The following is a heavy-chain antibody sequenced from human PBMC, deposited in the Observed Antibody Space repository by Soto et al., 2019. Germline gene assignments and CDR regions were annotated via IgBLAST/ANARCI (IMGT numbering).Heavy chain of an antibody. CDR2: ISWNSGSI. CDR3: AKDEGYQLLSSFDY. Sequence: EVQLVESGGGLVQPGRSLRLSCAASGFTFDDYAMHWVRQAPGKGLEWVSGISWNSGSIGYADSVKGRFTISRDNAKNSLYLQMNSLRAEDTALYYCAKDEGYQLLSSFDYWGQGTLVTVSS. V-gene: IGHV3-9*01. J-gene: IGHJ4*02. D-gene: IGHD2-2*01. CDR1: GFTFDDYA.